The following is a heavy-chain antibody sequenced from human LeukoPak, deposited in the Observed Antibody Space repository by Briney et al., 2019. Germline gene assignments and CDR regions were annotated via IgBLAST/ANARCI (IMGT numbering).Heavy chain of an antibody. CDR1: GGSVSSGSYY. CDR2: IYYSGST. J-gene: IGHJ3*02. CDR3: ARESKDDAFDI. Sequence: ASETLSLTCTVSGGSVSSGSYYWSWIRQPPGKGLEWIGYIYYSGSTNYNPSLKSRVTISVDTSKNQFSLKLSSVTAADTAVYYCARESKDDAFDIWGQGTMVTVSS. V-gene: IGHV4-61*01.